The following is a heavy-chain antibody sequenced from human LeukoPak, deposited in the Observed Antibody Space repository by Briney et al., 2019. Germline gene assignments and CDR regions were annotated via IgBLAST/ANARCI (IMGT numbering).Heavy chain of an antibody. V-gene: IGHV3-66*02. Sequence: GGSLRLSCAASGFTFSNYAMSWVRQAPGKGLEWVSVIYSGGSTYYADSVKGRFTISRDNSKNTLYLQMNSLRAEDTAVYYCARDLDWSFDYWGQGALVTVSS. CDR2: IYSGGST. J-gene: IGHJ4*02. D-gene: IGHD3-9*01. CDR1: GFTFSNYA. CDR3: ARDLDWSFDY.